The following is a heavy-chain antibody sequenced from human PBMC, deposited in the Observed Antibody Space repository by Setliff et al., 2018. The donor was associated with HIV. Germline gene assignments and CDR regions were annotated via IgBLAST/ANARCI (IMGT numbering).Heavy chain of an antibody. V-gene: IGHV4-34*01. CDR2: INHSGDN. D-gene: IGHD2-21*01. J-gene: IGHJ4*02. CDR3: ARGVVMRGIIVGRPLDS. CDR1: GGSFSDHY. Sequence: SDTLSLTCAVYGGSFSDHYWSWMRQPPGKGLEWIGEINHSGDNNYNPSLKSRVTMSVDTSKNQFSLKLKSMTATDTAVYYCARGVVMRGIIVGRPLDSWGRGTLVTVSS.